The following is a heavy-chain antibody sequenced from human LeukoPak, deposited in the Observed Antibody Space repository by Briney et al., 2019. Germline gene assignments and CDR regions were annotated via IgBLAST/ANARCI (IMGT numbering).Heavy chain of an antibody. J-gene: IGHJ4*02. Sequence: SETLSLTCTVSGGSISSSSYYWGWVRQPPGKGLEWIGSIYYSGSTYYNPSLKSRVTISVDTSKNQLSLKLSSVTVADTAVYYCAPSSPGFDYWGQGTLVTVSS. CDR2: IYYSGST. CDR3: APSSPGFDY. V-gene: IGHV4-39*01. D-gene: IGHD2-15*01. CDR1: GGSISSSSYY.